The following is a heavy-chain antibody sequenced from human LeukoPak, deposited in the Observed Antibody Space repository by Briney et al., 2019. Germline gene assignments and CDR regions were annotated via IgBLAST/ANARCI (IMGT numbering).Heavy chain of an antibody. CDR3: AVSTFIEYSSSWYYYYYMDV. CDR2: MNPNSGNT. CDR1: GYTFTSYD. V-gene: IGHV1-8*01. Sequence: GASVKVSCKASGYTFTSYDINWVRQATGQGLEWMGWMNPNSGNTSYAQKFQGRVTMTRNTSISTTYMELSSLRSEDNTAYYCAVSTFIEYSSSWYYYYYMDVWGKGTTVTVSS. J-gene: IGHJ6*03. D-gene: IGHD6-6*01.